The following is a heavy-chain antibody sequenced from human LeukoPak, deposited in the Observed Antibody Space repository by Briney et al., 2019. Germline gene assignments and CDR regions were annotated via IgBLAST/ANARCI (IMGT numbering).Heavy chain of an antibody. Sequence: GASVKVSCKASGYTFTGYYMHWARQAPGQGLEWMGWINPNSGGTNYAQKFQGRVTMTRDTSISTAYMELSRLRSDDTAVYYCARDQGTYCSSTSCPTRFDPWGQGTLVTVSS. D-gene: IGHD2-2*01. J-gene: IGHJ5*02. CDR3: ARDQGTYCSSTSCPTRFDP. CDR1: GYTFTGYY. V-gene: IGHV1-2*02. CDR2: INPNSGGT.